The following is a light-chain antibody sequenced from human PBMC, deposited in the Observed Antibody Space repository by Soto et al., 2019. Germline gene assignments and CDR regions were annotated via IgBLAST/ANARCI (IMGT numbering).Light chain of an antibody. V-gene: IGLV1-40*01. J-gene: IGLJ3*02. CDR3: QSYDGSLGGSIL. CDR1: RSNIGAAYY. CDR2: DTS. Sequence: QSVLAQPPSVSGAPGQTITISCTGTRSNIGAAYYVHWYQQFPGTAPKLLIYDTSNRPSGVPDRFSASRSGTSAYLVITGLQADDEAVYYCQSYDGSLGGSILFGGGTKLTVL.